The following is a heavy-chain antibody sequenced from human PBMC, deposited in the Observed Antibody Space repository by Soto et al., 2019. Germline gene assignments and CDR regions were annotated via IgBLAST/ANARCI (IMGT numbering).Heavy chain of an antibody. V-gene: IGHV3-53*01. Sequence: EVQLVESGGGLIQPGGSLRLSCAASGFIVSSNYMAWVRQAPGKGLEWVSVIYTGGNTYYTDSVKGRFTISRDNSKNTLYLQMSSLRAEDTAVYYCARGWAHCGGDCYSSWGQGTLVTVSS. D-gene: IGHD2-21*02. CDR2: IYTGGNT. J-gene: IGHJ3*01. CDR3: ARGWAHCGGDCYSS. CDR1: GFIVSSNY.